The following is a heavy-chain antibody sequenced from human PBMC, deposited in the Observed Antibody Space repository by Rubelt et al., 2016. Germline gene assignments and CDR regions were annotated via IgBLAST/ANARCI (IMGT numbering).Heavy chain of an antibody. Sequence: QVQLQESGPGLVKPSETLSLTCTVSGGSISSYYWSWIRQPPGKGLEWVGYIYYSGSTNYNPSLKGRVTISVDTSKNQFSLKRGFVTAADTAVYYCARRTRSGGYYDYWGQGTLVTVSS. CDR3: ARRTRSGGYYDY. J-gene: IGHJ4*02. CDR1: GGSISSYY. D-gene: IGHD6-19*01. CDR2: IYYSGST. V-gene: IGHV4-59*08.